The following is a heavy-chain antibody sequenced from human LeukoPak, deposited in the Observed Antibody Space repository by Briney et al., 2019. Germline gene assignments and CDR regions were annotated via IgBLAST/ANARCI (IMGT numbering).Heavy chain of an antibody. CDR3: ARGYCSSTSCYRYWFDP. CDR2: INAGNGNT. CDR1: GYTFTSYG. J-gene: IGHJ5*02. D-gene: IGHD2-2*02. Sequence: GASVKVSCKASGYTFTSYGISWVRQAPGQRLEWMGWINAGNGNTKYSQKFQGRVTITRDTSASTAYMELSSLRSEDTAVYYCARGYCSSTSCYRYWFDPWGQGTLVTVSS. V-gene: IGHV1-3*01.